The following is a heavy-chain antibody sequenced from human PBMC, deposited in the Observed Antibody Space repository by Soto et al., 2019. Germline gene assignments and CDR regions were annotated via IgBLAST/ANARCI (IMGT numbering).Heavy chain of an antibody. CDR3: ARDRGVGATYYYYYGMDV. CDR2: ISSSSSYT. D-gene: IGHD1-26*01. V-gene: IGHV3-11*06. J-gene: IGHJ6*02. CDR1: GFTFSDYY. Sequence: PGGSLRLSCAASGFTFSDYYMSWIRQAPGKGLEWVSYISSSSSYTNYADSVKGRFTISRDNAKNSLYLQMNSLRAEDTAVYYCARDRGVGATYYYYYGMDVWGQGTTVTVS.